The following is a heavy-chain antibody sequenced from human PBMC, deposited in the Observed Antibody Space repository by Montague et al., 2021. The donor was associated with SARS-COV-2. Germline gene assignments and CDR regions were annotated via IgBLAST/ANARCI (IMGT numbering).Heavy chain of an antibody. D-gene: IGHD3-10*01. CDR3: AGSLLWFEIDY. CDR2: ISYDGSNK. Sequence: SLRLSCAASGFTFSSYAMHWVRQAPGKGLEWVAVISYDGSNKYYADSVKGRFTISRDNSKNTLYLQMNSLRAEATAVYYCAGSLLWFEIDYWGQGTLVTVSS. J-gene: IGHJ4*02. CDR1: GFTFSSYA. V-gene: IGHV3-30*04.